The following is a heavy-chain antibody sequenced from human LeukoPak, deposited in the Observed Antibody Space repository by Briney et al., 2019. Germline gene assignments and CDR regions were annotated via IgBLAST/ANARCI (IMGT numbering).Heavy chain of an antibody. Sequence: SGTLSLTCAVYGGSFSGYYWSWIRQPPGKGLEWIGEINHSGSTNYNPSLKGRVTISVDTSKNQFSLKLSSVTAADTAVYYCERQWPTPGGWFDPWGQGTLVTVSS. CDR1: GGSFSGYY. CDR2: INHSGST. D-gene: IGHD6-19*01. CDR3: ERQWPTPGGWFDP. J-gene: IGHJ5*02. V-gene: IGHV4-34*01.